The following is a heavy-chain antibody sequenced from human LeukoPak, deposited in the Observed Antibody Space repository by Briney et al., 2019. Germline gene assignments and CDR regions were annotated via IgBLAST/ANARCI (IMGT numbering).Heavy chain of an antibody. V-gene: IGHV4-31*03. CDR2: IYYSGST. CDR3: ARVIVGDSFDI. J-gene: IGHJ3*02. D-gene: IGHD3-16*02. Sequence: SQTLSLTCTVSGGSISSGGYYWSWIRQHPGKGLEWIEHIYYSGSTYYNPSLESRVSISVDTSKNQFSLKLSSVTAADTAVFYCARVIVGDSFDIWGQGTMVTVSS. CDR1: GGSISSGGYY.